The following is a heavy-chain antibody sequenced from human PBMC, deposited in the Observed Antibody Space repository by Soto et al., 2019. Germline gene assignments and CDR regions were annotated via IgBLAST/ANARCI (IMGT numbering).Heavy chain of an antibody. CDR2: INHSGST. CDR3: ARGETSGWNFDY. J-gene: IGHJ4*02. Sequence: SETLSLTCDVYGGSFSGYYWSWIRQPPGKGLKWIGEINHSGSTNYNPSLKSRVTISVDTSKNQFSLKLSSLTAADTAVYYCARGETSGWNFDYWGQGTLVTVSS. CDR1: GGSFSGYY. V-gene: IGHV4-34*01. D-gene: IGHD6-19*01.